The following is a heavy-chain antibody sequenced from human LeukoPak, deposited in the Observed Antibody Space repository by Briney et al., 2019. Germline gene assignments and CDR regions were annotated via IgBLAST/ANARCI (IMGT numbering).Heavy chain of an antibody. CDR1: GGSISSGGYY. J-gene: IGHJ3*02. Sequence: SETLSLTCTVSGGSISSGGYYWSWIRQPPGKGLEWIGYIYHSGSTYYNPSLKSRVTISVDRSKNQFSLKLSSVTAADTAVYYCARGEWELLPDAFDIWGQGTMVTVSS. D-gene: IGHD1-26*01. V-gene: IGHV4-30-2*01. CDR3: ARGEWELLPDAFDI. CDR2: IYHSGST.